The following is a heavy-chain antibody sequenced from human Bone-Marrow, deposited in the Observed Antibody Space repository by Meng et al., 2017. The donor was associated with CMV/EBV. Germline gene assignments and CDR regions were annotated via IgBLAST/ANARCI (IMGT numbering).Heavy chain of an antibody. V-gene: IGHV3-69-1*01. D-gene: IGHD3-3*01. CDR2: ISSSSYI. J-gene: IGHJ6*02. Sequence: GGSLRLSCAASGFSFSNYYMNWVRQAPGKGLEWVSSISSSSYIYYADSVKGRFTISRDNAKNSLYLQMNSLRAEDTAVYYCARSGYDFWSGYYTPGYGMDVWGQGTTVTVSS. CDR3: ARSGYDFWSGYYTPGYGMDV. CDR1: GFSFSNYY.